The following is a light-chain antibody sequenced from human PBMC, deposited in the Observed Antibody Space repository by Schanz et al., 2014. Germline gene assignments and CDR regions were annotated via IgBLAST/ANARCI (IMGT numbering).Light chain of an antibody. CDR3: HQYGTSWWT. Sequence: EIVLTQSPSTLSLYPGEGVTLSCRASEPVGSDYVAWYQQKPDQAPRLLIDAASTRVTGVPDRFRGSGSVTKFTLTISSLEPEDSAVYYCHQYGTSWWTFGQGTKVEVK. CDR1: EPVGSDY. V-gene: IGKV3-20*01. CDR2: AAS. J-gene: IGKJ1*01.